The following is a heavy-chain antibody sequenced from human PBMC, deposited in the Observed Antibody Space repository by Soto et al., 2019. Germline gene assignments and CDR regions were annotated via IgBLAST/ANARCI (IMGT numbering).Heavy chain of an antibody. CDR1: GYSFTSYW. CDR2: IYPGDSDP. CDR3: ARNGSPGLYYYDSSGFLDN. V-gene: IGHV5-51*01. J-gene: IGHJ4*02. D-gene: IGHD3-22*01. Sequence: GESLKISCQASGYSFTSYWIGWVRQMPGKGLEWMGIIYPGDSDPRYSPSFQGQVTISADKSTSTAYLQWRSLKASDSEMYYCARNGSPGLYYYDSSGFLDNWGQGTLVTVSS.